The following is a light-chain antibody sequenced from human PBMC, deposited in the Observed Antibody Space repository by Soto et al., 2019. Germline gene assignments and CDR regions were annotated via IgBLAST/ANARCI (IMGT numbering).Light chain of an antibody. CDR3: SSYTSSSTLV. J-gene: IGLJ2*01. V-gene: IGLV2-14*01. CDR2: EVS. Sequence: QSVLTQPASVSASPGQSITISCTGSSSDVGGYNYVSWYQQHPGKAPKLMIYEVSNRPSGISNRFSGSKSGNTASLTLSGLQAEDEADYYCSSYTSSSTLVFGGGTKVTVL. CDR1: SSDVGGYNY.